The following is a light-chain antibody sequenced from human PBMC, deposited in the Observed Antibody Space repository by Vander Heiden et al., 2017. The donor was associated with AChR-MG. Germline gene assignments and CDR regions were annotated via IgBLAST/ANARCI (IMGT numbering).Light chain of an antibody. CDR2: DVS. CDR1: SSDMGAYNF. V-gene: IGLV2-14*01. CDR3: SAESSSSPDVV. Sequence: QSALPQPASVSGSPGPSIAISCSGTSSDMGAYNFDSWYQQHPGKAPKLMIFDVSERPSGVSNRFSGAKSGNTASLTISGLQAEDEAVYYCSAESSSSPDVVFGGGTKLTVL. J-gene: IGLJ2*01.